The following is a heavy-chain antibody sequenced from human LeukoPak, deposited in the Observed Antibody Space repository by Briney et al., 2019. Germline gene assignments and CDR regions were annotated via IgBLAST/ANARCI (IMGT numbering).Heavy chain of an antibody. CDR3: ARVTGSSLSYGMDV. V-gene: IGHV3-66*01. D-gene: IGHD6-13*01. CDR2: IYSGGGT. CDR1: GFMFSDYA. J-gene: IGHJ6*02. Sequence: GGSLRLSCAASGFMFSDYAMSWVRQAPGKGLEWVSLIYSGGGTYYADSVKGGFIISRDNSENTLFLQMNSLRAGDTAVYYCARVTGSSLSYGMDVWGQGTTVTASS.